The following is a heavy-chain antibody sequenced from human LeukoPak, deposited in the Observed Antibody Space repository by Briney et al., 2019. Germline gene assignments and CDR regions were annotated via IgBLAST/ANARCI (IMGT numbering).Heavy chain of an antibody. V-gene: IGHV3-23*01. Sequence: GGSLRLSCAASGFTFSSYAMSWARQAPGKGLEWVSAISGSGGSTYYADSVKGRFTISRDNSKNTLYLQMNSLRAEDTAVYYCANAPSGGHDPESDYWGQGTLVTVSS. CDR2: ISGSGGST. CDR3: ANAPSGGHDPESDY. CDR1: GFTFSSYA. J-gene: IGHJ4*02. D-gene: IGHD5-12*01.